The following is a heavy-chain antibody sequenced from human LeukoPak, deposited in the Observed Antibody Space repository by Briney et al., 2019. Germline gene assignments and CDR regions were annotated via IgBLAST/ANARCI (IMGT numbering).Heavy chain of an antibody. CDR1: GFTFSSYA. V-gene: IGHV3-23*01. Sequence: GGSLSLSCAASGFTFSSYAMSWVRQAPGKGLEWVSAISGSGGSTYYADSVKGRFTISRDNSKNTLYLQMNSLRAEDTAVYYCAKDKYSCGSSKPDYWGQGTLVTVSS. CDR3: AKDKYSCGSSKPDY. CDR2: ISGSGGST. D-gene: IGHD5-18*01. J-gene: IGHJ4*02.